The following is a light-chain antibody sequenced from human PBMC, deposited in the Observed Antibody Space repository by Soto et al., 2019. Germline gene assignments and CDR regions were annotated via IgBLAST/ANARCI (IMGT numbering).Light chain of an antibody. V-gene: IGLV1-44*01. CDR3: SSWTSSTTQV. J-gene: IGLJ2*01. CDR1: TSNIGSNS. Sequence: QSVLTQPPSASGTPGQRVTISCSGSTSNIGSNSVNWYQQFPGTAPKLLIYSSDKRPSGVPDRFSGSKSGTSASLAISGLQSEDEADYYCSSWTSSTTQVLGGGTKVTVL. CDR2: SSD.